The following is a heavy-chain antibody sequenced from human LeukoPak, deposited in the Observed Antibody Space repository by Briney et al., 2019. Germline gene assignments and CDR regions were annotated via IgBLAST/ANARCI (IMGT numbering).Heavy chain of an antibody. J-gene: IGHJ5*02. D-gene: IGHD6-19*01. Sequence: SETLSLTCTVSGGSISSSSYYWGWIRQPPGKGLEWIGSIYYSGNTYYNPSLKSRVTIFVDTSKNQFSLKLSSVTAADTAVYYCARHHRQWLPPNGFDPWGQGTLVTVSS. CDR2: IYYSGNT. CDR3: ARHHRQWLPPNGFDP. V-gene: IGHV4-39*01. CDR1: GGSISSSSYY.